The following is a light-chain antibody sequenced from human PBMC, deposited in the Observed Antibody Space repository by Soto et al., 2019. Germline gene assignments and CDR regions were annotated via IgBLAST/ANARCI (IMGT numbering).Light chain of an antibody. CDR2: GPS. CDR1: QSVSTN. V-gene: IGKV3-15*01. CDR3: QQYNKWPLT. Sequence: TRSPPTLSVTPGERATLSCRASQSVSTNLAWFQQKPGQAPRLLIYGPSTRATGIPARFTGSGSGTEFTLTISYLQSEDFAVYYCQQYNKWPLTFGGGTKVDIK. J-gene: IGKJ4*01.